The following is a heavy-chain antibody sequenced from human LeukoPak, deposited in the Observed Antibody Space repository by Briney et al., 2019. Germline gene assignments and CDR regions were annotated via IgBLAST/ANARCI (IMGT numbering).Heavy chain of an antibody. V-gene: IGHV3-48*02. J-gene: IGHJ4*02. CDR2: ISSSSSTV. Sequence: GGSLRLSCAASGFTFSRYSMNWVRQAPGKGLEWVSYISSSSSTVYYADCLKGRFTISRDNAKNSLYLQMNSLRDEDTAVYYCARAQTYYGSGSYLYWGQGTLVTVSS. D-gene: IGHD3-10*01. CDR3: ARAQTYYGSGSYLY. CDR1: GFTFSRYS.